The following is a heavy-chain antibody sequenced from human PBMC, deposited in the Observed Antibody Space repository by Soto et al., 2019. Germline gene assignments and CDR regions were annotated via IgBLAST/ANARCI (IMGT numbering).Heavy chain of an antibody. J-gene: IGHJ4*02. V-gene: IGHV4-30-4*01. CDR3: ARDRRAPAAPFDY. CDR2: IYYSGST. Sequence: SETLSLTCTVSGGSISSGDYYWIWIRQPPGKGLEWIGYIYYSGSTYYNPSLKSRVTISVDTSKNQFSLKLSSVTAADTAVYYCARDRRAPAAPFDYWGQGTLVTVSS. CDR1: GGSISSGDYY. D-gene: IGHD2-2*01.